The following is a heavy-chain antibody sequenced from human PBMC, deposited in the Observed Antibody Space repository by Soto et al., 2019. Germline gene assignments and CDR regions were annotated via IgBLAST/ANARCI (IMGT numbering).Heavy chain of an antibody. Sequence: QVQLQQWGAGLLKPSQTLSLTCAVYGGSFSGYYWSWIRQPPGKGLEWIGEINHSGSTNYNPSLKSRVTISVDTSKSQFSLKLSSVTAADTAVYYCARWSVVVPAAVDYYYYGMDVWGQGTTVTVSS. CDR2: INHSGST. CDR3: ARWSVVVPAAVDYYYYGMDV. CDR1: GGSFSGYY. J-gene: IGHJ6*02. D-gene: IGHD2-2*01. V-gene: IGHV4-34*01.